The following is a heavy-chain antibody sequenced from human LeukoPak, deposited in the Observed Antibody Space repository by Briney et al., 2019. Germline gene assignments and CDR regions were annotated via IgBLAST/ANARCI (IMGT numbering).Heavy chain of an antibody. CDR2: IYWDDDK. V-gene: IGHV2-5*02. CDR3: AHREPSRYFDY. CDR1: GFSLSTSGVG. D-gene: IGHD1-26*01. J-gene: IGHJ4*02. Sequence: SGPTLVNPTQTLTLTCTFSGFSLSTSGVGVGWVRQPPGKTLERLALIYWDDDKRYSPSLKSRLTITKDTSKNQVVLTMTNMYPVDTATYYCAHREPSRYFDYWGQGTLVTVSS.